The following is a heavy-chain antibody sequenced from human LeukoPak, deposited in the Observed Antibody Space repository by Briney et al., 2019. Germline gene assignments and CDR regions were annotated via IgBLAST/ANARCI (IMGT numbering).Heavy chain of an antibody. CDR1: GGSISSYY. Sequence: PSETLSLTCTVSGGSISSYYWSWIRQPAGKGLEWIGRIYTSGSTNYNPSLKSRVTMSVDTSKNQFSLKLSSVTAADTAVHYCARERAYSGSYYLDYWGQGTLVTVSS. V-gene: IGHV4-4*07. CDR2: IYTSGST. J-gene: IGHJ4*02. CDR3: ARERAYSGSYYLDY. D-gene: IGHD1-26*01.